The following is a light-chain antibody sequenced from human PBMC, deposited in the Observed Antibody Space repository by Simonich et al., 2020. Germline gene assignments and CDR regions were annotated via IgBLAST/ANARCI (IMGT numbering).Light chain of an antibody. CDR2: ECR. CDR1: SSDVGGYNY. V-gene: IGLV2-8*01. J-gene: IGLJ3*02. Sequence: QSALTQPPSASGSPGQPVTISCTGTSSDVGGYNYVSWYQQHPGQAPKLMIYECRKRPSGVPVRFSGSKAVNTASLTVSGLQAEDEADYYCSSYAGSNNWVFGGGTKLTVL. CDR3: SSYAGSNNWV.